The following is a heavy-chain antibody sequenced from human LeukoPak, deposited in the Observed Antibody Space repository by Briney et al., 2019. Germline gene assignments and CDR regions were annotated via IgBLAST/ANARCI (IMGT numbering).Heavy chain of an antibody. CDR3: ATGSPSQHSSGYYEEVLY. CDR2: FDPEDGET. D-gene: IGHD3-22*01. J-gene: IGHJ4*02. Sequence: ASVKVSCKVSGYTLTELSMHWVRQAPGKGLEWMGGFDPEDGETIYAQKFQGRVTMTEDTFTDTAYMEPSSLRSEDTAVYYCATGSPSQHSSGYYEEVLYWGQGTLVTVSS. CDR1: GYTLTELS. V-gene: IGHV1-24*01.